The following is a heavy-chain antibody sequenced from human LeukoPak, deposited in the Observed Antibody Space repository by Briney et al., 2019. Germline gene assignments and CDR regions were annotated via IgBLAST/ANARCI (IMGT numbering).Heavy chain of an antibody. CDR1: GFTFSSYS. CDR3: ARDLGLLWFGEASVDFDY. V-gene: IGHV3-21*01. J-gene: IGHJ4*02. Sequence: GGSLRLSCAASGFTFSSYSMNWVRQAPGKGLEWVSSISSSSSYIYYADSVKGRFTISRDNAKNSLYLQMNSLRAEDTAVYYCARDLGLLWFGEASVDFDYWAREPWSPSPQ. D-gene: IGHD3-10*01. CDR2: ISSSSSYI.